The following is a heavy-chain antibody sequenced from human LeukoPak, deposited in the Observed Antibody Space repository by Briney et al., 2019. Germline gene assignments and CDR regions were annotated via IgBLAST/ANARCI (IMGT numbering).Heavy chain of an antibody. J-gene: IGHJ4*02. CDR2: IIPILGIA. D-gene: IGHD6-6*01. Sequence: SVKVSCKASGGTFSSYAISWVRQAPGQGLEGMGRIIPILGIANYAQKFQGRVTITADKSTSTAYMELSSLRSEDTAVYYCARDLGIAARPIGLVDYWGQGTLVTVSS. CDR3: ARDLGIAARPIGLVDY. V-gene: IGHV1-69*04. CDR1: GGTFSSYA.